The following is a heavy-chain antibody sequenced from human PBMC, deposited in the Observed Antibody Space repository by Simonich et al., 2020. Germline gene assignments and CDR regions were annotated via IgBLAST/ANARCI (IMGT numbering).Heavy chain of an antibody. CDR2: IYSSAST. V-gene: IGHV4-39*01. J-gene: IGHJ4*02. CDR1: GGSISSSSYY. CDR3: ARWAYSSSYFDY. Sequence: QLQLQESGPGLVKPSETLSLTCTVSGGSISSSSYYWGWIRQPPGKGLEWIGSIYSSASTYYNPSLKIRVTISVDTSKNQFSLKLSSVTAADTAVYYCARWAYSSSYFDYWGQGTLVTVSS. D-gene: IGHD6-6*01.